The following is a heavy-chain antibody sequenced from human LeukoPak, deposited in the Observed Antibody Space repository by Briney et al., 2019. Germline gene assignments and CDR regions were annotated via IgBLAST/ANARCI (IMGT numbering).Heavy chain of an antibody. V-gene: IGHV3-30*03. CDR3: ATTRYGDYRRFDY. CDR1: VFTFSSYC. J-gene: IGHJ4*02. Sequence: AGGSLRLSCAASVFTFSSYCMHWVRQAPCKGLEWVVVISSDGGNKYYADSVKGRFTISRDNSKNTLYLQMNSLRAEDTAVYYCATTRYGDYRRFDYWGQGTLVTVSS. D-gene: IGHD4-17*01. CDR2: ISSDGGNK.